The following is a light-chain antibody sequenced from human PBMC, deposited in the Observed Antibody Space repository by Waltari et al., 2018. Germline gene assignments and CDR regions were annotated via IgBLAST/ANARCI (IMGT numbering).Light chain of an antibody. CDR3: QQHNNWPYT. Sequence: EIVMTQSPATLSVSPGERATLSCRASQSVSSNLARYQQKPGQAPRLRIYGSSTRANGIPARFSGSGSGTEFTLTISSLQSEDFAVYYCQQHNNWPYTFGQGTKLEIK. CDR1: QSVSSN. V-gene: IGKV3-15*01. CDR2: GSS. J-gene: IGKJ2*01.